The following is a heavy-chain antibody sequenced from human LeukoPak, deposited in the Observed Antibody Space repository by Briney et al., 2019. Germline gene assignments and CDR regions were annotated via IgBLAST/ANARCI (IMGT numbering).Heavy chain of an antibody. Sequence: GGSLRLSCAASGFTVSSNYMSWVRQAPGKGLEWVSVIYSGGSTYCADSVKGRFTISRDNSKNTLYLQMNSLRAEDTAVYYCARDFLGYSYGFDPWGQGTLATVSS. CDR2: IYSGGST. CDR1: GFTVSSNY. J-gene: IGHJ5*02. V-gene: IGHV3-53*01. D-gene: IGHD5-18*01. CDR3: ARDFLGYSYGFDP.